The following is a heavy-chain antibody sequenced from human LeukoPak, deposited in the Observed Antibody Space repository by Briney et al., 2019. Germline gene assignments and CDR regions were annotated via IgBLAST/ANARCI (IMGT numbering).Heavy chain of an antibody. J-gene: IGHJ6*02. V-gene: IGHV3-33*01. D-gene: IGHD6-13*01. CDR2: IWYDGSNK. CDR1: GFTFSSYG. Sequence: GGSLRLSCAASGFTFSSYGMHWVRQAPGKGLEWVAVIWYDGSNKYYADSVKGRFTISRDNSKNTLYLQMNSLRAEDTAVCYCARVPAAAGTNYYYYYGMDVWGQGTTVTVSS. CDR3: ARVPAAAGTNYYYYYGMDV.